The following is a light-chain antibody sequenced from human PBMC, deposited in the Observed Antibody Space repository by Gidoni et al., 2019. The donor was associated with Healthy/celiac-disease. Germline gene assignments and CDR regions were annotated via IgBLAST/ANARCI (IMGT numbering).Light chain of an antibody. CDR1: QSVSSSY. V-gene: IGKV3-20*01. Sequence: ESVLTQSPGTLSLSPGERDTLSCSASQSVSSSYLAWYQQKPGQAPRLLIYGASSRATCIPDRFSGSGSGTDFTLTISRLEPEDFAVYYCQQYGSSPPVTFGQGTRLEIK. J-gene: IGKJ5*01. CDR3: QQYGSSPPVT. CDR2: GAS.